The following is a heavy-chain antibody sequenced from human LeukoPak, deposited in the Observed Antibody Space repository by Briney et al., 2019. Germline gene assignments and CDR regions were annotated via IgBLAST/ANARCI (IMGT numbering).Heavy chain of an antibody. Sequence: GGSLRLSCAASGFTFSDYYMSWIRQAPGKGLEWVSYISSSGSTIYYADSVKGRFTISRDNAKNSLYLQMNSLRAEDTAVYYCAGTSIAAAGHNWFDPWGQGTLVTVSS. CDR1: GFTFSDYY. J-gene: IGHJ5*02. D-gene: IGHD6-13*01. V-gene: IGHV3-11*04. CDR2: ISSSGSTI. CDR3: AGTSIAAAGHNWFDP.